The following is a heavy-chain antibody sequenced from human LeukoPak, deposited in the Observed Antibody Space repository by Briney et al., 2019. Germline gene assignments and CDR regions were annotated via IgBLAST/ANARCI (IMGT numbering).Heavy chain of an antibody. J-gene: IGHJ1*01. D-gene: IGHD6-19*01. CDR1: GFTFSRYA. CDR3: AKDLDSTDLYDNAD. V-gene: IGHV3-23*01. Sequence: GASLRLSCVASGFTFSRYAMNWVRQTPGKGLEWVSLIGTNEQRTHYADSVKGRFTISRDNSKNTLFLQMNSLRAEDTAVYYCAKDLDSTDLYDNADWGQGTLVTVSS. CDR2: IGTNEQRT.